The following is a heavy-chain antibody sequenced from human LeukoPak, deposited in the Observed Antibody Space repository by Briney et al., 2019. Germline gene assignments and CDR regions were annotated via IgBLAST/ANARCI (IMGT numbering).Heavy chain of an antibody. D-gene: IGHD3-22*01. CDR1: GFTVSSNY. CDR2: IYSGGST. J-gene: IGHJ4*02. V-gene: IGHV3-66*01. CDR3: ARGRGSYDILFDY. Sequence: GGSLRLSCAASGFTVSSNYMSWVRQAPGKGLEWVSVIYSGGSTYYTDSVKGRFTISRDNSKNTLYLQMNSLRAEDTAVYYCARGRGSYDILFDYWGQGTLVTVSS.